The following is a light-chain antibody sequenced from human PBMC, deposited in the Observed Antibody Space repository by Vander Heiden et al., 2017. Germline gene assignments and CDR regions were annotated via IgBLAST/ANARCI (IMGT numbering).Light chain of an antibody. CDR2: TAS. CDR3: QQYNSYPRT. Sequence: DIQMTQSPSSLSASVGDRVTITCRASQTITSYLNWYQQKPGKAPKLLIYTASSLESGVPSRFSGSGSGTDFTLTISSLQPDDSAAYHCQQYNSYPRTFGQGTKVEIK. CDR1: QTITSY. V-gene: IGKV1-39*01. J-gene: IGKJ1*01.